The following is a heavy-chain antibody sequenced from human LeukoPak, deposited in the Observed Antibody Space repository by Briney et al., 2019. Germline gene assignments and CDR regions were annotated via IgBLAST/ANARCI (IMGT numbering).Heavy chain of an antibody. D-gene: IGHD6-6*01. CDR2: IYGGGST. CDR1: GLTVSSNF. CDR3: AKCLRYSSSVGAFDI. V-gene: IGHV3-53*05. J-gene: IGHJ3*02. Sequence: GGSLRLSCAATGLTVSSNFMSWVRQAPGKGLEWVSVIYGGGSTYYADSVKGRFTISRDTPKNTLYLQMNSLRAEDTAVYYCAKCLRYSSSVGAFDIWGQGTMVTVSS.